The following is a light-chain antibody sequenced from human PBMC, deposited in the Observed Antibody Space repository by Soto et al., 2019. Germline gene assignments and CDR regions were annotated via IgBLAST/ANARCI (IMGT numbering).Light chain of an antibody. CDR1: SSDVGGYDF. CDR2: DVN. Sequence: QSALTQPPSASGSPGQSVTISCTGTSSDVGGYDFVSWYQPHPGKAPKLIIYDVNKRPSGVPDRFSASKSGYTASLTVSGLQAEDEADYYCSSYGGSNPVVFGGGTKVTVL. CDR3: SSYGGSNPVV. V-gene: IGLV2-8*01. J-gene: IGLJ2*01.